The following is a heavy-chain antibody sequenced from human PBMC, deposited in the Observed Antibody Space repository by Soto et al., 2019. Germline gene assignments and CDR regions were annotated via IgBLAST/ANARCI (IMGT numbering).Heavy chain of an antibody. V-gene: IGHV4-4*02. CDR1: GGSFFIRNC. J-gene: IGHJ5*02. D-gene: IGHD6-13*01. Sequence: HLPDSAPGRGNPSGTRPPPSAAPGGSFFIRNCWGWVRCPPGKGREWIGETLNGGGANYIPSLKRRVTIPVDRSRNHIFLELSSVTAADTAVYYCASHLVIAGTRGFDPWGLGTLVTVSS. CDR3: ASHLVIAGTRGFDP. CDR2: TLNGGGA.